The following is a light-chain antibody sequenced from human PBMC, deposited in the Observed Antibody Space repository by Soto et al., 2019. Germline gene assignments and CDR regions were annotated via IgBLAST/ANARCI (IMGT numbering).Light chain of an antibody. Sequence: DIQLTQSPSFLSASVGDRVTITCRASQGIFSSVAWYQQKPGKVPKLLIYAASTLQSGVPSRFSGSGSGTEFTLTISSLQPEDFATYYCQQVNSYPYTFGQGTKLEIK. CDR1: QGIFSS. V-gene: IGKV1-9*01. CDR3: QQVNSYPYT. J-gene: IGKJ2*01. CDR2: AAS.